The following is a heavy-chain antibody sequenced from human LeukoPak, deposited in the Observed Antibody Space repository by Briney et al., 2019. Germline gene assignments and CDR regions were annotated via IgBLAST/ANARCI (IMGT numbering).Heavy chain of an antibody. CDR3: AKNVVVKRYIDY. V-gene: IGHV3-23*01. J-gene: IGHJ4*02. CDR2: ISGSGGST. D-gene: IGHD2-15*01. Sequence: GGSLRLSCAASGFTFSSYAMSWVRQAPGKGLEWVSAISGSGGSTYYADSVKGRFTISRDNSKNTLYLQMNSLRVEDTAIYYCAKNVVVKRYIDYWGQGTLVTVSS. CDR1: GFTFSSYA.